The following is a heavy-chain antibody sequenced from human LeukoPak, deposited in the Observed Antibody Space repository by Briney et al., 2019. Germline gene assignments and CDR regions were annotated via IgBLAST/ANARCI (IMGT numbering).Heavy chain of an antibody. CDR2: ISGSGGST. D-gene: IGHD6-13*01. CDR3: AKEGRSSSWYDWYFDL. J-gene: IGHJ2*01. CDR1: GFTFSSYA. Sequence: GGSLRLSCAASGFTFSSYAMGWVRQAPGKGLEWVSAISGSGGSTYYADSVKGRFTISRDNSKNTLYLQMNSLRAEDTAVYYCAKEGRSSSWYDWYFDLWGRGTLVTVSS. V-gene: IGHV3-23*01.